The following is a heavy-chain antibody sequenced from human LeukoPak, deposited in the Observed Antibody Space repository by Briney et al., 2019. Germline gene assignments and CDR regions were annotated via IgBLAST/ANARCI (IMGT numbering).Heavy chain of an antibody. D-gene: IGHD3-22*01. V-gene: IGHV1-18*01. CDR3: ARTPYYYDSSGYYLGDY. J-gene: IGHJ4*02. CDR1: GYTFTSYG. Sequence: GASVKVSCKASGYTFTSYGISWVRQARGQGLEWMGWISAYNGNTNYAQKLQGRVTMTTDTSTSTAYMELRSLRSDDTAVYYSARTPYYYDSSGYYLGDYWGQGTLVTVSS. CDR2: ISAYNGNT.